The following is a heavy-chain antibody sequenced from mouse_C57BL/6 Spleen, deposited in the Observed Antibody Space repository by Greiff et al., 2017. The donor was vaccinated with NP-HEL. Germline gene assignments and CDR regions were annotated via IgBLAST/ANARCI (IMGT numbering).Heavy chain of an antibody. Sequence: QVQLKESGPELVKPGASVKLSCKASGYAFSSSWMNWVKQRPGKGLEWIGWIYPGDGDTNYNGKFKGKATLTADKSSSTAYMQLSSLTSEDSAVYFCAGEEETAQGPWFAYWGQGTLVTVSA. CDR1: GYAFSSSW. CDR2: IYPGDGDT. J-gene: IGHJ3*01. CDR3: AGEEETAQGPWFAY. V-gene: IGHV1-82*01. D-gene: IGHD3-2*02.